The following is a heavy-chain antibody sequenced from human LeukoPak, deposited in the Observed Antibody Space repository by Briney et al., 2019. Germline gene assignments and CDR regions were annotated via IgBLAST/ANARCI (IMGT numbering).Heavy chain of an antibody. CDR3: AKSYGSGTFYNRNDHYGMDV. J-gene: IGHJ6*02. Sequence: GGSLRLSCAASGFTFSSYAMSWVRQAPGKGLEWVSTISGDGGSTYYADSVKGRFTISRDNSKNTLYLQMNSLRAEDTAVYYCAKSYGSGTFYNRNDHYGMDVWGQGTTVTVSS. D-gene: IGHD3-10*01. CDR2: ISGDGGST. V-gene: IGHV3-23*01. CDR1: GFTFSSYA.